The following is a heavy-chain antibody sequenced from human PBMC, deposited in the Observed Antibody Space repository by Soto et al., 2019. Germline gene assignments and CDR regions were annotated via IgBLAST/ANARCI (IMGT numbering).Heavy chain of an antibody. CDR2: INPDNGNT. D-gene: IGHD2-15*01. Sequence: GYVDFSCTASGYTYTRYTMNWVRQAPGQRLEWRGWINPDNGNTKSSQKFQDRVIITRDTSASTAYMDLSSLRSEDTAVYYCARGIATGQLDPWGQGTLVTVSS. CDR1: GYTYTRYT. J-gene: IGHJ5*02. V-gene: IGHV1-3*01. CDR3: ARGIATGQLDP.